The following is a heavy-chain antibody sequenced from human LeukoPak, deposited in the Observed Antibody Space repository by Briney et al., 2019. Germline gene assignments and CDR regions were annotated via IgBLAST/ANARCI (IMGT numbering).Heavy chain of an antibody. CDR3: ARVGPWVNRDYYYYYMDV. CDR2: ISSSGSYI. CDR1: AFTFSSYS. J-gene: IGHJ6*03. D-gene: IGHD1-14*01. Sequence: KSGGSLRLSCAASAFTFSSYSMNWVRQAPGKGLEWVSSISSSGSYIYYADSVKGRFTISRDNAKNSLYLQMNSLRAEDTAVSYCARVGPWVNRDYYYYYMDVWGKGTTVTVSS. V-gene: IGHV3-21*01.